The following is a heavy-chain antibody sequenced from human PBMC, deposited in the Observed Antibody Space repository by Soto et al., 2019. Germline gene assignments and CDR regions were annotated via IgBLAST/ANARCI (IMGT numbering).Heavy chain of an antibody. J-gene: IGHJ4*02. CDR3: ARGRWSGSYNY. CDR1: GGSFSGYY. CDR2: INHRGST. D-gene: IGHD1-26*01. Sequence: QVQLQQWGAGLLKPSETLSLTCAVYGGSFSGYYWSWIRQPPGKGLEWIGEINHRGSTNYNPSLKSRVTISVDTSKNQFSLKLSSVTAADTAVYSCARGRWSGSYNYWGQGTLVTVSS. V-gene: IGHV4-34*01.